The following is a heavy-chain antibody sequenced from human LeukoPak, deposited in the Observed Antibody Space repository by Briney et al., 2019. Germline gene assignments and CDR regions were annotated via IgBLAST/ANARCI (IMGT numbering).Heavy chain of an antibody. Sequence: GASVKVSCKASGGTFSSYAISWVQQAPGQGLEWMGGIIPIFGTANYAQKFQGRVTITADESTSTAYMELRSLRSDDTAVYYCARPAAAGTALEDAIDYWGQGTLVTVSS. D-gene: IGHD6-13*01. J-gene: IGHJ4*02. CDR3: ARPAAAGTALEDAIDY. V-gene: IGHV1-69*13. CDR1: GGTFSSYA. CDR2: IIPIFGTA.